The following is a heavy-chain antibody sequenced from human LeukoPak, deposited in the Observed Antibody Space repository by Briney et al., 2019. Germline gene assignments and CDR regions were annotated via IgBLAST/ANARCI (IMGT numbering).Heavy chain of an antibody. V-gene: IGHV3-21*01. J-gene: IGHJ4*02. Sequence: GGSLRLSCAASGFIFSTYNMNWVRQSPGKGLEWISSVSSSSSYIYYIDSVKGRFTISRDNAKNSLYLQMNSLRAEDTAVYYCARDRSSGALGYWGQGTLVTVSS. CDR3: ARDRSSGALGY. D-gene: IGHD3-22*01. CDR2: VSSSSSYI. CDR1: GFIFSTYN.